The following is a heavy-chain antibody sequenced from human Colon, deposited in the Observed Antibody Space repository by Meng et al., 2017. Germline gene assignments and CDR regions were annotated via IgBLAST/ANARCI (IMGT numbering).Heavy chain of an antibody. CDR2: IVPNSGDT. V-gene: IGHV1-2*02. CDR3: ARSTPSLDY. CDR1: GYSCSDCY. J-gene: IGHJ4*02. D-gene: IGHD2-15*01. Sequence: QEQLAQSGNRWNRPGASGKVSCKASGYSCSDCYIHWVRQAPGQGLEWMGWIVPNSGDTNYAQKFQGRVTMTRDTSISTTYMELIRLTSDDTAVYYCARSTPSLDYWGQGTLVTVSS.